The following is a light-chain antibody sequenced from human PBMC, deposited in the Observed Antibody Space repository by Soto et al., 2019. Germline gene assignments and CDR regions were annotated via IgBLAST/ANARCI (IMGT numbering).Light chain of an antibody. CDR1: SSNIGSNT. J-gene: IGLJ2*01. V-gene: IGLV1-44*01. CDR2: SNN. Sequence: QSVLTQPPSASGTPGQRVTISCSGSSSNIGSNTVNWYQQLQGTAPKLLIYSNNNRPSGVPDRFSGSKSGTSASLAISGLQSEEEADYYCAAWDDSLNGLFGGGTKLTVL. CDR3: AAWDDSLNGL.